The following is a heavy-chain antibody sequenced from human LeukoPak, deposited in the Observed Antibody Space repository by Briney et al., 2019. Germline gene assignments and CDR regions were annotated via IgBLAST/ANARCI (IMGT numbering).Heavy chain of an antibody. D-gene: IGHD2-15*01. CDR3: ARVRCSGGSCPYYYYYYYMDV. J-gene: IGHJ6*03. CDR1: GGSISSYY. CDR2: IYYSGST. Sequence: PSETLSLTCTVSGGSISSYYWSWIRQPPGKGLEWIGYIYYSGSTNYNPSLKSRVTISVDTSKNQFSLKLSSVTAADTAVYYCARVRCSGGSCPYYYYYYYMDVWGKGTTVTVSS. V-gene: IGHV4-59*12.